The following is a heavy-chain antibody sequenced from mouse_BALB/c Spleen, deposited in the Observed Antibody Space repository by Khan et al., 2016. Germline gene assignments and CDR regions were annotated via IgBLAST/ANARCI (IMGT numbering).Heavy chain of an antibody. V-gene: IGHV1S137*01. CDR1: GYTFTDYA. D-gene: IGHD2-14*01. Sequence: VRLQQSGAELVRPGVSVKISCKGSGYTFTDYAMHWVKQSHAKSLEWIGVISTYYGDASYNQKFKGKATMTVDKSSSTAYMELARLTSEDSAIYYCARTHYRYDDGFAYWGQGTLVTVSA. J-gene: IGHJ3*01. CDR2: ISTYYGDA. CDR3: ARTHYRYDDGFAY.